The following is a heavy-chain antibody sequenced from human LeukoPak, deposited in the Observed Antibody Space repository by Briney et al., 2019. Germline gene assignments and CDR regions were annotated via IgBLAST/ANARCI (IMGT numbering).Heavy chain of an antibody. CDR3: AIYSSSFTYYFDY. D-gene: IGHD6-6*01. J-gene: IGHJ4*02. Sequence: SSETLSLTCTVSGGSISSSSYYWGWISQPPGKGLEWIGSIYYSGSTYYNPSLKSRVTISVDTSKNQVSLKLSSVTAADTAVYYCAIYSSSFTYYFDYWGQGTLVTVSS. V-gene: IGHV4-39*07. CDR2: IYYSGST. CDR1: GGSISSSSYY.